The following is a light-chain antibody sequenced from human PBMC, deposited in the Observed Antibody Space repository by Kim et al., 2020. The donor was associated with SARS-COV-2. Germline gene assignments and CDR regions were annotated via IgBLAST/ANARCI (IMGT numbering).Light chain of an antibody. CDR2: GTS. Sequence: DIVLTQSPDTLSLSPGERATLSCRASQSVSSRFLAWYQQKPGQAPRPLIYGTSSRATGIPDRFSGTGSGTDFTLTISRLEPEDFAVYYCQLYVSSPPRVTFGGGTKVDIK. CDR1: QSVSSRF. J-gene: IGKJ4*01. V-gene: IGKV3-20*01. CDR3: QLYVSSPPRVT.